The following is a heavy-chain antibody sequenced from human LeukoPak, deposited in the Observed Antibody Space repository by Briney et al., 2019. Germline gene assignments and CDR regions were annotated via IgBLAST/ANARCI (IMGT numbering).Heavy chain of an antibody. V-gene: IGHV1-18*01. Sequence: ASVKVSCKASGYTFTNYGISWVRQAPGQGLEWMGWTSAYNGNTNYAQKLQGRVTMTTDTSTSTAYMELRSLRSDDTAVYYCARDPYSVVVDTSYNWFDPWGQGTLVTVSS. J-gene: IGHJ5*02. CDR3: ARDPYSVVVDTSYNWFDP. CDR1: GYTFTNYG. CDR2: TSAYNGNT. D-gene: IGHD3-22*01.